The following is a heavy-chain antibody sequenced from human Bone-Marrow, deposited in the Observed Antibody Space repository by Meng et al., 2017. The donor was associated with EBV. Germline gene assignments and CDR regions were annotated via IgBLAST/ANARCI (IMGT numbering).Heavy chain of an antibody. Sequence: PEGSGPGLVQPSVPLSLPCTVSGGSISSSSYYWGRIRQPPGKGLEWIGSIYYSGSTSYNPSLKSRVTISVDTSKNQFSLKLSSVTAADTAVYYCASRYGSGSYYFDYWGQGTLVTVSS. D-gene: IGHD3-10*01. CDR2: IYYSGST. CDR3: ASRYGSGSYYFDY. CDR1: GGSISSSSYY. V-gene: IGHV4-39*07. J-gene: IGHJ4*02.